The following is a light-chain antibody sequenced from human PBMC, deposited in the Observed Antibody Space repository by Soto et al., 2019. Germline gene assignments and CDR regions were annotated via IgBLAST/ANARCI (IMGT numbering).Light chain of an antibody. CDR2: GAS. J-gene: IGKJ5*01. Sequence: IGLTQSPGILSLSPGERASLSCGASQSISSSFLAWYQQKPGQAPRLLIYGASSRATGIPDRFSGTWSETDFTLTISRLEPEDFAVYYWQKYDNSPITFGQGTRLEIK. V-gene: IGKV3-20*01. CDR3: QKYDNSPIT. CDR1: QSISSSF.